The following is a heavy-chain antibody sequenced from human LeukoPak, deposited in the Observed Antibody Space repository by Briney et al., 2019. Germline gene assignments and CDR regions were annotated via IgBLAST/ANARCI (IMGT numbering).Heavy chain of an antibody. CDR3: ARDYTDAFDI. CDR2: IYYSGST. CDR1: GGSISSYY. Sequence: SETLSLTCTVSGGSISSYYWSWIRQPPGKGLEWIGYIYYSGSTNYNPSLKSRVTISVDTSKNQFSLKLSSVIAADTAVYYCARDYTDAFDIWGQGTMVTVSS. V-gene: IGHV4-59*01. D-gene: IGHD4-11*01. J-gene: IGHJ3*02.